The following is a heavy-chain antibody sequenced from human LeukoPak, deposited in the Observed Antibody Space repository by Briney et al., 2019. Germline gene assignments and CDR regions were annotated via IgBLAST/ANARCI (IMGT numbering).Heavy chain of an antibody. Sequence: SETLSLACTVSGGSISSSSYYWGWIRQPPGTGLEWIGSIYYSGSTYYNPSLKSRVTISVDTSKNQFSLKLSSVTAADTAVYYCARHASSGWLRGYYYYYMDVWGKGTTVTVSS. CDR1: GGSISSSSYY. J-gene: IGHJ6*03. V-gene: IGHV4-39*01. CDR2: IYYSGST. CDR3: ARHASSGWLRGYYYYYMDV. D-gene: IGHD6-19*01.